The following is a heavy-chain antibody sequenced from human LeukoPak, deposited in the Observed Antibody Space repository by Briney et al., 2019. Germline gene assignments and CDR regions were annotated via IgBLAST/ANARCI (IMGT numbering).Heavy chain of an antibody. Sequence: GASVKVSCKASGGTFSSYAISWVRQAPGQGLEWMGGIIPIFGTANYAQKFQGRVTITTDESTSTAYMELSSLRSEDTAVYYCARDREAARPGAGYSYYYMDVWGKGTTVTVSS. CDR3: ARDREAARPGAGYSYYYMDV. CDR1: GGTFSSYA. J-gene: IGHJ6*03. V-gene: IGHV1-69*05. CDR2: IIPIFGTA. D-gene: IGHD6-6*01.